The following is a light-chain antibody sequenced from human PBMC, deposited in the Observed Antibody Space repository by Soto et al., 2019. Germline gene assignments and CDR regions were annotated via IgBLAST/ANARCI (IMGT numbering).Light chain of an antibody. J-gene: IGKJ1*01. CDR1: QSVSSTY. CDR2: GAS. CDR3: KQYGSSGT. Sequence: IVLTQSPGTLSLSPGEIATLSCRASQSVSSTYLAWYQQKPGQAPRLLIYGASSRATGIQDRFSGSGSGTEFTLTIRRLEPEDFAVYYCKQYGSSGTFGQGTKVDIK. V-gene: IGKV3-20*01.